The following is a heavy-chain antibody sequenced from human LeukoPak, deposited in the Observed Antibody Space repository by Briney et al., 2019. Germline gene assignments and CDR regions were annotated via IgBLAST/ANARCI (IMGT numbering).Heavy chain of an antibody. J-gene: IGHJ3*02. V-gene: IGHV3-23*01. CDR1: GFTFSSYW. CDR3: AKALGEEGAFDI. CDR2: ISGSGGST. D-gene: IGHD3-16*01. Sequence: PGGSLRLSCAASGFTFSSYWMSWVRQAPGKGLEWVSAISGSGGSTYYADSVKGRFTISRDNSKNTLYLQMNSLRAEDTAVYYCAKALGEEGAFDIWGQGTMVTVSS.